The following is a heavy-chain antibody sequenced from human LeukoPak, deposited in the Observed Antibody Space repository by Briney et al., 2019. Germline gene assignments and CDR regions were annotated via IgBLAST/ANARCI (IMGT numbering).Heavy chain of an antibody. CDR2: LYHSGTI. CDR3: ARDRELAALDP. Sequence: LRLSCADSEFTIRDHYVSWIRQPPGKGLEWIGGLYHSGTIYYNPSLKSRVTISADKSKNHFSLKLTSVTAADTAVYYCARDRELAALDPWGQGTLVIVSS. CDR1: EFTIRDHY. D-gene: IGHD1-26*01. J-gene: IGHJ5*02. V-gene: IGHV4-38-2*02.